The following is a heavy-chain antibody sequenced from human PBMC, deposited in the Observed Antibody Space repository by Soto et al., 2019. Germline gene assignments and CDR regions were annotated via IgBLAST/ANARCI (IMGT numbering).Heavy chain of an antibody. CDR1: GFTFDDYA. Sequence: GGSLRLSCAASGFTFDDYAMHWVRQAPGKGLEWVSGISWNSGSIGYADSVKGRFTISRDNAKNSLYLQMNSLRAEDTALYYCAKDITGQWLVHYAFDIWGQGTMVTVSS. CDR2: ISWNSGSI. D-gene: IGHD6-19*01. J-gene: IGHJ3*02. V-gene: IGHV3-9*01. CDR3: AKDITGQWLVHYAFDI.